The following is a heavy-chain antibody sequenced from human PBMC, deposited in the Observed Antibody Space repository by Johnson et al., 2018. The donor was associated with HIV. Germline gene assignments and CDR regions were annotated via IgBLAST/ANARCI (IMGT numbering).Heavy chain of an antibody. Sequence: VQLVESGGGMVQPGGSLRLSCAASGFTFSSYWMSWVRQAPGKGLEWVANIKQDGSEKYYVDSVKARFTISSDDARNTLYLQMNSLRVEDTALYYCARDGDDGDEADDTKGAFDIWGQGTMVTVSS. D-gene: IGHD3-9*01. J-gene: IGHJ3*02. V-gene: IGHV3-7*01. CDR3: ARDGDDGDEADDTKGAFDI. CDR1: GFTFSSYW. CDR2: IKQDGSEK.